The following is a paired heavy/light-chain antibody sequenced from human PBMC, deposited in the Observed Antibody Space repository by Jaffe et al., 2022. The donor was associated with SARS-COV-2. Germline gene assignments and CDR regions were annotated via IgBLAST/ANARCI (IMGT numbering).Heavy chain of an antibody. D-gene: IGHD3-22*01. CDR1: NFTFRNYG. Sequence: QVQLAQSGAELKKSGASVKVSCKSSNFTFRNYGFAWVRRAPGQGLEWMGWISGNTGKTNYAQKIQGRVTLTRDTSTSTAYMELRSLRSDDTAVYYCARGGYYDSSGSLNAFDIWGQGTLVTVSS. V-gene: IGHV1-18*01. CDR2: ISGNTGKT. CDR3: ARGGYYDSSGSLNAFDI. J-gene: IGHJ3*02.
Light chain of an antibody. J-gene: IGKJ5*01. Sequence: DIVMTQLPLSLPVTPGEPASISCRSSQSLLHSNGYNYLDWYLQRPGQSPQLLIYLGSSRASGVPDRFSGSGSGTDFTLKISRVEAEDVGFYYCMQALQTPTFGQGTRLEIK. CDR1: QSLLHSNGYNY. CDR2: LGS. CDR3: MQALQTPT. V-gene: IGKV2-28*01.